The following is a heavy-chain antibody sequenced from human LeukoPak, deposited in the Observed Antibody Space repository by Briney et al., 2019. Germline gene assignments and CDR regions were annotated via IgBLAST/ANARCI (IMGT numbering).Heavy chain of an antibody. CDR2: IIPIFGTA. CDR1: GGTFSSYA. V-gene: IGHV1-69*06. CDR3: ARARPYYYDSSGYFYDAFDI. Sequence: SVKVSCKASGGTFSSYAISWVRQAPGQGLEWMGGIIPIFGTANYAQKFQGRVTSTADKSTSTAYMELSSLRSEDTAVYYCARARPYYYDSSGYFYDAFDIWGQGTMVTVSS. D-gene: IGHD3-22*01. J-gene: IGHJ3*02.